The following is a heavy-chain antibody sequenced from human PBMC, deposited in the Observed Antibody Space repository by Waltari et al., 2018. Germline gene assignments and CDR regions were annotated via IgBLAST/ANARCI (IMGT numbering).Heavy chain of an antibody. CDR2: VYTSGST. D-gene: IGHD1-26*01. CDR3: AREIDRGPGRWFDP. CDR1: GGSLSGYY. V-gene: IGHV4-4*07. Sequence: QVQLQESGPGLVKPSETLSLTCTVSGGSLSGYYWNWIRQPAGKGLEWLGRVYTSGSTNYNPSLKSRVTMSVDTSKNQFSLKLSSVTAADTAVYFCAREIDRGPGRWFDPWGQGTLVTVSS. J-gene: IGHJ5*02.